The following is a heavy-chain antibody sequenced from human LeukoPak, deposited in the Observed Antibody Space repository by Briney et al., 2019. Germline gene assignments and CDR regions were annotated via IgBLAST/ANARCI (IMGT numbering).Heavy chain of an antibody. D-gene: IGHD2-15*01. CDR1: GYIFTDYY. Sequence: ASVTVSFKASGYIFTDYYIHWVRQAPGQRLEWMGWISPKGGGTNYEPMFQGRVTMTRDTSINTVYMDLSSLRSDDTAVYYCARDPGRTPQFDFWGQGALVTVSS. CDR3: ARDPGRTPQFDF. J-gene: IGHJ4*02. CDR2: ISPKGGGT. V-gene: IGHV1-2*02.